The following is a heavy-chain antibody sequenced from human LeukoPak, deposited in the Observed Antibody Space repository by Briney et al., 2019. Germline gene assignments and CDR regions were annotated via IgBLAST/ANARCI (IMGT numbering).Heavy chain of an antibody. CDR1: GFTFSGYE. CDR3: ARGYSYGYRIDY. D-gene: IGHD5-18*01. CDR2: ISNGGGTI. Sequence: GGSLRLSCAASGFTFSGYEMNWVRQAPEKGLEWVSYISNGGGTIYYADSVKGRFTISRDNAKNTLYLQMNSLRAEDTAVYYCARGYSYGYRIDYWGQGTLVTVSS. J-gene: IGHJ4*02. V-gene: IGHV3-48*03.